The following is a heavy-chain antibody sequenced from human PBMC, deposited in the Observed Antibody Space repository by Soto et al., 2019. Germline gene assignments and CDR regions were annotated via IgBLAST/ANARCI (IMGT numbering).Heavy chain of an antibody. V-gene: IGHV5-51*01. CDR2: IFPGDSDT. Sequence: PGESLKISCKGAGYTFTTYWIGWVRQMRGKGLDWMGIIFPGDSDTRYNPSFQGQVTISVDKSISTAYLQWSSLKASDTAIYYCATLGEVPGVARFQNGLDVWGQGTTVTVSS. CDR3: ATLGEVPGVARFQNGLDV. J-gene: IGHJ6*02. CDR1: GYTFTTYW. D-gene: IGHD3-16*01.